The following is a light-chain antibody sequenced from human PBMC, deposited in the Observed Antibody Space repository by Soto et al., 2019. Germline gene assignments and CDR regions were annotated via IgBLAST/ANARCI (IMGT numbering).Light chain of an antibody. Sequence: IVLTHSPGTLSFSPGERATLSCRASQSVSSSYLAWYQQKPGQAPRLLIYGASSRATGIPDRFSGSGSGTDFTLTISRLEPEDFAVYYCQQYGSPFGQGTKVDIK. CDR3: QQYGSP. V-gene: IGKV3-20*01. J-gene: IGKJ1*01. CDR2: GAS. CDR1: QSVSSSY.